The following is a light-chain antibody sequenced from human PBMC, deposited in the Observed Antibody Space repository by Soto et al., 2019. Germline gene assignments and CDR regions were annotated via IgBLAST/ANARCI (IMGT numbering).Light chain of an antibody. V-gene: IGKV3-15*01. CDR1: QSVSSN. CDR2: GAS. CDR3: QEYADWPPLT. Sequence: EIVMTQSPATLSVSPGDRATLSCRASQSVSSNLAGCQQKPGQAPRLVIYGASTRATAIPARFSGSGSGTEFTLTISSLQSEDFAVYSCQEYADWPPLTFGGGTKVEIK. J-gene: IGKJ4*01.